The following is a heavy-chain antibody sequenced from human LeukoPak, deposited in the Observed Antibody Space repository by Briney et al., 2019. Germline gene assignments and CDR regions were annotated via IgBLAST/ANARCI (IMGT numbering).Heavy chain of an antibody. J-gene: IGHJ6*02. CDR3: ATPTQLYYYYGMDV. CDR2: IWYDGSNK. Sequence: GGSLRLSCAASGFTFSSYGMHWVRQAPGKGLEWVAVIWYDGSNKYYADSVKGRFTISRDNSKNTLYLQMNSLRPEDTAVYYCATPTQLYYYYGMDVWGQGTTVTVSS. V-gene: IGHV3-30*02. D-gene: IGHD1-1*01. CDR1: GFTFSSYG.